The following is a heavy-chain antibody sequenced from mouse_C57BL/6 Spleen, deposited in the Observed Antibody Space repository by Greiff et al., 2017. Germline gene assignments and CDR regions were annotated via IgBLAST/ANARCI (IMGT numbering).Heavy chain of an antibody. V-gene: IGHV1-82*01. CDR2: IYPGDGDT. CDR3: ARGSLGNFDY. D-gene: IGHD4-1*01. J-gene: IGHJ2*01. Sequence: VKLMESGPELVKPGASVKISCKASGYAFSSSWMNWVKQRPGKGLEWIGRIYPGDGDTNYNGKFKGKATLTADKSSSTAYMQLSSLTSEDSAVYFCARGSLGNFDYWGQGTTLTVSS. CDR1: GYAFSSSW.